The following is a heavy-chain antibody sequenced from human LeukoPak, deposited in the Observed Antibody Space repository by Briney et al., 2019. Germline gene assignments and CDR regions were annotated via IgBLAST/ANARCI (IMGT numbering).Heavy chain of an antibody. CDR3: ARDREDCSSTSCYTSYNWFDP. CDR1: GYTFTGYY. Sequence: ASVKVSCKASGYTFTGYYMHWVRQAPGQGLEWMGWINPTSGGTNYAQKFQGRVTMTRDTSISTAYMELSRLRSDDTAVYYCARDREDCSSTSCYTSYNWFDPWGQGTLVAVSS. V-gene: IGHV1-2*02. CDR2: INPTSGGT. J-gene: IGHJ5*02. D-gene: IGHD2-2*02.